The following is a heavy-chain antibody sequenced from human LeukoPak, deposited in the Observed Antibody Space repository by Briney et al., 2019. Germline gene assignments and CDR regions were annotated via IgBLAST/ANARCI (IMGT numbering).Heavy chain of an antibody. J-gene: IGHJ3*02. D-gene: IGHD3-10*01. CDR1: GGSFSGYY. CDR2: INHSGST. CDR3: ARGGTMVRGVMRAFDI. Sequence: PSETLSLTCAVYGGSFSGYYWSWIRQPPGKGLEWIGEINHSGSTNYNPSLKSRVTISVDTSKNQFSLKPSSVTAADTAVYYCARGGTMVRGVMRAFDIWGQGTVVTVSS. V-gene: IGHV4-34*01.